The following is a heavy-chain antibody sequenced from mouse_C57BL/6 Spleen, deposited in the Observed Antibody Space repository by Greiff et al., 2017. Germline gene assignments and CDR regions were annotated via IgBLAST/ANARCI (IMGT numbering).Heavy chain of an antibody. D-gene: IGHD2-1*01. Sequence: VQLQQSGAELARPGASVKMSCKASGYTFTSYTMHWVKQRPGQGLEWIGYINPSSGYPKYNQKFKDKATLTADKSASTAYMQLSSLTSEDSAVYYCAREGGNFYASDDWGQGTSVTVSS. CDR2: INPSSGYP. CDR3: AREGGNFYASDD. CDR1: GYTFTSYT. J-gene: IGHJ4*01. V-gene: IGHV1-4*01.